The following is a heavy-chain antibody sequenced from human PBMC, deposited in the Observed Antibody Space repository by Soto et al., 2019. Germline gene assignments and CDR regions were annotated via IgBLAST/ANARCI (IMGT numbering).Heavy chain of an antibody. D-gene: IGHD3-10*01. J-gene: IGHJ5*02. CDR2: INAGNGNT. Sequence: ASVKVSCKASGYTFTSYAMHWVRQAPGQGLEWMGWINAGNGNTKYPQKFQGRVTITRDTSASTAYMELSSLRSEDTAAYYCARDLSLWPSPLNWFDPWGQGTLVTSPQ. CDR1: GYTFTSYA. V-gene: IGHV1-3*01. CDR3: ARDLSLWPSPLNWFDP.